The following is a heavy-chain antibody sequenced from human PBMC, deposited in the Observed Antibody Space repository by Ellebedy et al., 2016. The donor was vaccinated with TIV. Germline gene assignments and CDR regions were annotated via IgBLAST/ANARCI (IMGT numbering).Heavy chain of an antibody. Sequence: GESLKISCAASGVTVSNNYMTWVRQAPGKGLECVSVIYSGGTTYYTDSVRGRFTVSRDGSKNTLYLQMNSLRAEDTAVYYCARDPPADRTSTWGWGQGTLVTVSS. CDR1: GVTVSNNY. CDR3: ARDPPADRTSTWG. V-gene: IGHV3-66*01. J-gene: IGHJ4*02. D-gene: IGHD2-15*01. CDR2: IYSGGTT.